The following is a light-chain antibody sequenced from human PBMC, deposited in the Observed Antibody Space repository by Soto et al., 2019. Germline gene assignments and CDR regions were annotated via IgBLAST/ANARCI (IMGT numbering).Light chain of an antibody. CDR3: QQRCSSIT. J-gene: IGKJ5*01. CDR2: DAS. Sequence: EIVLTQSPATLSLSPGERATLSCRASQSVSSYLAWYQQKPGQAPRLLIYDASNRATGIPARFSGSGSGTDFTLTISSLVPEDFAVYYCQQRCSSITFSQGTRLAI. V-gene: IGKV3-11*01. CDR1: QSVSSY.